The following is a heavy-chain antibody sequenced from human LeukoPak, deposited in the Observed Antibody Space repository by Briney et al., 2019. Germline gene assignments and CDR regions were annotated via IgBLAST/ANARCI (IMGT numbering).Heavy chain of an antibody. D-gene: IGHD3-3*01. Sequence: ASVKVSCKASGYTFTGYYMHWVRQAPGQGLEWMGWISAYNGNTNYAQKLQGRVTMTTDASTSTAYMALGSLRSDDPAGYYCARDSRRGQLGKWSGYWGQGTLVTVSS. CDR2: ISAYNGNT. J-gene: IGHJ4*02. V-gene: IGHV1-18*04. CDR3: ARDSRRGQLGKWSGY. CDR1: GYTFTGYY.